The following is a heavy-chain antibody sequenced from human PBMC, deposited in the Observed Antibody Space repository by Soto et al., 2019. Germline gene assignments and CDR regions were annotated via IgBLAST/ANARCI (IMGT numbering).Heavy chain of an antibody. V-gene: IGHV3-33*01. CDR1: GFTFSSYG. CDR3: ASTIVPQYYFDY. CDR2: IWYDGSNK. Sequence: QVQLVESGGGVVQPGRSLRLSCAASGFTFSSYGMHWVRQAPGKGLEWVAVIWYDGSNKYYVDSVKGRFTISRDNSKNTLYLQMNSLRAEDTAVYYCASTIVPQYYFDYWGQGTLVTVSS. D-gene: IGHD2-2*01. J-gene: IGHJ4*02.